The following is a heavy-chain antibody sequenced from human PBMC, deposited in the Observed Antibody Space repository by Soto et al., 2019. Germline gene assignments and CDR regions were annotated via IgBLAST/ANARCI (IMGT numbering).Heavy chain of an antibody. CDR2: ISSNGKYR. CDR3: ERNYDMLIAGMFDY. V-gene: IGHV3-11*05. Sequence: QEQLVESGGGLVKPGGSLRLSCAASRFTFSDYYMTWIRQAPGKGLEWVSYISSNGKYRGYADSVKGRFTISRDNAENSLDLQMHSLRAEETAVYYCERNYDMLIAGMFDYWGPGTLVTVYS. CDR1: RFTFSDYY. D-gene: IGHD3-9*01. J-gene: IGHJ3*01.